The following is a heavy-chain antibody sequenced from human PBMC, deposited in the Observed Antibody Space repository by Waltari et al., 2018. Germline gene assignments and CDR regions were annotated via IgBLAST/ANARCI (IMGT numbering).Heavy chain of an antibody. Sequence: QVQLQESGPGLVKPSQTLSLTCTVPGGSLSSGGYHWSWTRQHPGKGLEWIGYISYSVSTYYIPSLKSRVTISVDTSKNQFSLKLSSVTAADTAVYYCARDYYDSSGYKDWGQGTLVTVSS. CDR3: ARDYYDSSGYKD. D-gene: IGHD3-22*01. CDR2: ISYSVST. V-gene: IGHV4-31*03. J-gene: IGHJ4*02. CDR1: GGSLSSGGYH.